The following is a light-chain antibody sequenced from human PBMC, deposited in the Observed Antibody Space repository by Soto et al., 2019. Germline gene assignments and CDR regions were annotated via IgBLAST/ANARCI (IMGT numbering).Light chain of an antibody. CDR2: VGTGGIVG. Sequence: QSVLTQPPSASASLGASVTLTCTLSSGYSNYKVDWYQQRPGKGPRFVMRVGTGGIVGSKGDGIPDRFSVLGSGLNRYLTIKNIQAADESDYHCGADHGSGSNFVVVFGGGTKLTVL. CDR1: SGYSNYK. V-gene: IGLV9-49*01. CDR3: GADHGSGSNFVVV. J-gene: IGLJ2*01.